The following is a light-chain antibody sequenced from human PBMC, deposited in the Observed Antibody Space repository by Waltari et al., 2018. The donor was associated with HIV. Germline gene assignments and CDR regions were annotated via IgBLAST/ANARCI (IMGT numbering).Light chain of an antibody. CDR1: SSDVGSYNL. CDR3: CSYAGSSTWV. J-gene: IGLJ3*02. Sequence: QSALTQPASVSGSPGQSITISCTGTSSDVGSYNLASWYQQHPGKAPTLMMYEVSKLPSGVSNRFSGSKSGNTSFLTIAGLQAEDEADYYCCSYAGSSTWVFGGGTKLTVL. V-gene: IGLV2-23*02. CDR2: EVS.